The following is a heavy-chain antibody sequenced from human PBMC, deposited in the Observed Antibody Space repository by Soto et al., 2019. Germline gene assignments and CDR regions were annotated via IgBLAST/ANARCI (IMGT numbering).Heavy chain of an antibody. D-gene: IGHD2-2*01. CDR1: GFTLGRHT. Sequence: EVQLVESGGGLVKPGGSLRLSCAASGFTLGRHTMNWVRQTPGKGLEWVSFIGSRTSDIYYADSVKGRFTISRDNAKNSLYLDLTGLRAEDTAVYFCVRDYYATSGYPNTFDLWGQGTMVTVSA. V-gene: IGHV3-21*01. CDR3: VRDYYATSGYPNTFDL. J-gene: IGHJ3*01. CDR2: IGSRTSDI.